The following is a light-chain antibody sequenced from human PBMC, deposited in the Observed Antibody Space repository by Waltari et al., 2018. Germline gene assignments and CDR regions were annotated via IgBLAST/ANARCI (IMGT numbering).Light chain of an antibody. J-gene: IGLJ2*01. CDR3: SSYAGTDNCVV. CDR1: SSDVGAYDY. V-gene: IGLV2-8*01. Sequence: QSALTQPPSASGSPGQSVTISCTGTSSDVGAYDYVSWYQNHPDKAPKLIIFEVNKWPSGVPDRVSGSKSGNTASLTVSGLQAEEEADYYCSSYAGTDNCVVFGGGTKLTVL. CDR2: EVN.